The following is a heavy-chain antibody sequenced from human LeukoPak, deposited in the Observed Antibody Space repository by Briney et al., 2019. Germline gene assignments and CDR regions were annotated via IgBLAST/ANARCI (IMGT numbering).Heavy chain of an antibody. Sequence: PSETLSLTCTVSGDSISSYYRSWIRQPPGKGLEWIGYIYYSGSTNYNPSLKSRVTISLDTSKNQFSLKPTSVTAADTAVYYCARDAYDSVSWFDPWGQGTLVTVSS. J-gene: IGHJ5*02. CDR1: GDSISSYY. D-gene: IGHD3-22*01. CDR3: ARDAYDSVSWFDP. CDR2: IYYSGST. V-gene: IGHV4-59*01.